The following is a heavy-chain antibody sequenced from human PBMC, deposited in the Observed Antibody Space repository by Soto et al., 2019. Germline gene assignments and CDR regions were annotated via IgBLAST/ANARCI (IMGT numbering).Heavy chain of an antibody. CDR1: GFSFSSYW. CDR2: INTDGSST. Sequence: EVQLVESGGGLVQPGGSLRLSCADSGFSFSSYWMHWVRQGPGKGLVWVSRINTDGSSTNYADSVKGRFTISRENAKNTVYLQMNSLRAEDTAVYYCARSPGGYYIDWGQGTMVTVSS. J-gene: IGHJ3*01. V-gene: IGHV3-74*01. D-gene: IGHD3-9*01. CDR3: ARSPGGYYID.